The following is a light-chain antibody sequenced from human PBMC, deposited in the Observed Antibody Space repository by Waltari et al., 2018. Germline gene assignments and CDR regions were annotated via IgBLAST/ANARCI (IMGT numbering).Light chain of an antibody. CDR2: DAY. V-gene: IGKV2D-29*01. CDR1: ESLLHTDGKTY. J-gene: IGKJ1*01. CDR3: MQSKQLLWT. Sequence: EIVLTQTPLSLPVTSGQPAFISCKSSESLLHTDGKTYLHWYMQKAGQPPHLLISDAYNRLSGRPERFTGSGSGTDFTLTISRVEAEDVAVYYCMQSKQLLWTFGQGTKVEIK.